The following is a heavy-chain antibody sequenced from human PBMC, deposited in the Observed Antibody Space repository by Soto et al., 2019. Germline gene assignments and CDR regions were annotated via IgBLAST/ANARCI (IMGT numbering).Heavy chain of an antibody. J-gene: IGHJ4*02. CDR1: GYTFTSYG. V-gene: IGHV1-18*01. CDR3: ARRYCSGGSCYLMDY. CDR2: ISAYNGNT. Sequence: QVQLVQSGAEVKKPGASVKVSCKASGYTFTSYGISWVRQAPGQGLEWMGWISAYNGNTNYAQKLQGRVTMTTYTSKSTAYMELRSLRSDDTAVYYCARRYCSGGSCYLMDYWGQVTLVTVSS. D-gene: IGHD2-15*01.